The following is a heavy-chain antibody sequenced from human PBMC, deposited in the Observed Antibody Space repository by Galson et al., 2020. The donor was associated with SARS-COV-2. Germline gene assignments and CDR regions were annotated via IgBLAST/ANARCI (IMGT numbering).Heavy chain of an antibody. Sequence: GESLKISCAASGFTFSSYAMSWVRQAPGKGLEWVSAISGSGGSTYYADSVKGRFTISRDNSKNTLYLQMNSLRAEDTAVYYCASFRGGYSGYDSFDYWGQGTLVTVSS. CDR2: ISGSGGST. CDR1: GFTFSSYA. CDR3: ASFRGGYSGYDSFDY. J-gene: IGHJ4*02. V-gene: IGHV3-23*01. D-gene: IGHD5-12*01.